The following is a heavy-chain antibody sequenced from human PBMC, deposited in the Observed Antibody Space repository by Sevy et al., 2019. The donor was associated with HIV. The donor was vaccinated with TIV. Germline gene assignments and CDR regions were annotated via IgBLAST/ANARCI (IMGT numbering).Heavy chain of an antibody. D-gene: IGHD3-22*01. CDR3: AKDISNYYDSSGYYSLGAFDI. CDR1: GFTFDDYA. Sequence: GGSLRLSCAASGFTFDDYAMHWVRQAPGKGLEWVSGISWNSGSIGYADSVKGRFTISRDNAKNSLYLQMNSLRAEDMALYYCAKDISNYYDSSGYYSLGAFDIWGQGTMVTVSS. CDR2: ISWNSGSI. V-gene: IGHV3-9*03. J-gene: IGHJ3*02.